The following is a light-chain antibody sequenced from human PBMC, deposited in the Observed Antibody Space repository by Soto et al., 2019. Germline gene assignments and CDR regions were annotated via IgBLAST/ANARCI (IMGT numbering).Light chain of an antibody. J-gene: IGKJ1*01. V-gene: IGKV3-20*01. CDR3: QQYGSSPRLT. CDR1: QSVSSSY. CDR2: GAS. Sequence: EIVLTQSPGTLSLSPGERATLSCRASQSVSSSYLAWYQQKPGQAPRLLIYGASSRATGIPDRFSGSGSGTDFSLTISRLEPADFAVYYCQQYGSSPRLTFGQGTKVDIK.